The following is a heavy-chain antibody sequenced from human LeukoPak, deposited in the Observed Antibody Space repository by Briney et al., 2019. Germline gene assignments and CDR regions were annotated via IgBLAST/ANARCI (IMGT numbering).Heavy chain of an antibody. CDR3: AKQWLVGI. Sequence: GGSLRLSCAASGFTFSSYAMSWVRQAPVKGLELVSAISGGGGSTYYADSVKGRFTSSRDNSKNTVYLQMNSLRADDTAVYYCAKQWLVGIWGQGTLVTVSS. D-gene: IGHD6-19*01. CDR1: GFTFSSYA. CDR2: ISGGGGST. V-gene: IGHV3-23*01. J-gene: IGHJ4*02.